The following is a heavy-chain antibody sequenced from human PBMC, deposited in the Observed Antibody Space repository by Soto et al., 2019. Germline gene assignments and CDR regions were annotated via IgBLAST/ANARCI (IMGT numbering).Heavy chain of an antibody. CDR2: IWYDGSNK. CDR1: GFTFSSYG. J-gene: IGHJ6*02. D-gene: IGHD5-12*01. V-gene: IGHV3-33*01. Sequence: GGSLRLSCAASGFTFSSYGMHWVRQAPGKGLEWVAVIWYDGSNKYYADSVKGRFTISRDNSKNSLYLQMNSLRAEDTAVYYCARDNIVATTYYYYGMDVWGQGTTVTVSS. CDR3: ARDNIVATTYYYYGMDV.